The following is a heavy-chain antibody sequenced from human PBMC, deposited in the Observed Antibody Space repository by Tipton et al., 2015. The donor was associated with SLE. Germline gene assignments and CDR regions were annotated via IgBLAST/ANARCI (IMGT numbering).Heavy chain of an antibody. J-gene: IGHJ3*02. CDR2: ISSSGTTI. Sequence: SLRLSCAASGFTFSDYYMSWIRQAPGKGLEWVSYISSSGTTIYYADSVKGRFTLSRDNAKNSLYLHMNSLRAEDTAVYYSARHYYDSSGSAFAIWGQGTMVTVSS. D-gene: IGHD3-22*01. CDR3: ARHYYDSSGSAFAI. V-gene: IGHV3-11*01. CDR1: GFTFSDYY.